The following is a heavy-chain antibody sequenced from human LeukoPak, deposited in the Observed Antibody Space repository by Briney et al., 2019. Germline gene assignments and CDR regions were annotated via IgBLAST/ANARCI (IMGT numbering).Heavy chain of an antibody. Sequence: SETLSLTCAVYGGSFSGYYWSWIRQPPGKGLEWXXXXXXSGSTNYNPSLKSRVTISVDTSKNQFSLKLSSVTAADTAVYYCARGKLNCSSTSCSRGYGYWGQGTLVTVSS. J-gene: IGHJ4*02. V-gene: IGHV4-34*01. CDR1: GGSFSGYY. CDR2: XXXSGST. CDR3: ARGKLNCSSTSCSRGYGY. D-gene: IGHD2-2*01.